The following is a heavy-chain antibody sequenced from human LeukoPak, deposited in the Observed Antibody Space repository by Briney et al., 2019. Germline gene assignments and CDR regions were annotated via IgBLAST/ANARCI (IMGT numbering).Heavy chain of an antibody. D-gene: IGHD3-22*01. Sequence: GGSLRLSCAASGFTFSSYWMNWVRQAPEKGLEWVASINQDESEKSYVDSVKGRFTISRDDAKNSLYLQMNSLRAEDTAVYYCARGVRYYDSSGQGGDAFDIWGQGTMVTVSS. V-gene: IGHV3-7*01. J-gene: IGHJ3*02. CDR2: INQDESEK. CDR3: ARGVRYYDSSGQGGDAFDI. CDR1: GFTFSSYW.